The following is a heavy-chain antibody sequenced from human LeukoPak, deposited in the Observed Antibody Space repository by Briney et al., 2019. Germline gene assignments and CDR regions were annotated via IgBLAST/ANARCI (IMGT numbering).Heavy chain of an antibody. Sequence: PSETLSLTCSVSGGSISSSNYYWSWIRQPPGKGLEWIGSIYYTGSPYYNPSLKSRVTMSVDTSKNQFSLKLRSVTAADTAVYYCASPARRDIVATITHWYFDLWGRGTLVTVSS. CDR2: IYYTGSP. V-gene: IGHV4-39*01. CDR3: ASPARRDIVATITHWYFDL. J-gene: IGHJ2*01. D-gene: IGHD5-12*01. CDR1: GGSISSSNYY.